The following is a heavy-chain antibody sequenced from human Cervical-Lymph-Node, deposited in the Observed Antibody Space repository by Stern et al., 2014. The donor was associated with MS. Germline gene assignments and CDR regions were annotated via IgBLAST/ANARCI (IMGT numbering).Heavy chain of an antibody. CDR2: MNPNSGNT. Sequence: QMQLVQSGAEVKKPGASVKVSCKASGYTFTSYDINWVRQATGQGLEWMGWMNPNSGNTGYAQKFQGRVTMTRNTSISTAYMELSSLRSEDTAVYYCARPLYYYGSGYYYGMDVWGQGTTVTVSS. CDR1: GYTFTSYD. V-gene: IGHV1-8*01. CDR3: ARPLYYYGSGYYYGMDV. J-gene: IGHJ6*02. D-gene: IGHD3-10*01.